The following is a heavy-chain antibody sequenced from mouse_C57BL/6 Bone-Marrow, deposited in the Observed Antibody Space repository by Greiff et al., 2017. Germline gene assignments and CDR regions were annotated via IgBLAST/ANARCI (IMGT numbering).Heavy chain of an antibody. D-gene: IGHD1-1*01. CDR2: IYPSDSET. Sequence: QVQLQQPGAELVRPGSSVKLSCTASGYTFTSYWMDWVKQRPGQGLEWIGNIYPSDSETHYKQKFKDKATLAADKSSITAYMPLSSLTSEDSEVYYCARGGTTVVGLDYWGQGTTLTVSS. CDR3: ARGGTTVVGLDY. J-gene: IGHJ2*01. V-gene: IGHV1-61*01. CDR1: GYTFTSYW.